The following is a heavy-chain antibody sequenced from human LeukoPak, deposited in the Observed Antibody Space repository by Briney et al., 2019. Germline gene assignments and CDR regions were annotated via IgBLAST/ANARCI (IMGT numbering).Heavy chain of an antibody. CDR1: GLTFSSYW. CDR3: ANNLGSGQFVY. J-gene: IGHJ4*02. CDR2: IKQDGSEK. Sequence: GGSLRLSCAASGLTFSSYWMSWVRQAPGRGLEWVANIKQDGSEKYYVDSVKGRFTISRDNAKNSLYLQMNSLRAEDTAVYYCANNLGSGQFVYWGQGTLVTVSS. D-gene: IGHD2-15*01. V-gene: IGHV3-7*01.